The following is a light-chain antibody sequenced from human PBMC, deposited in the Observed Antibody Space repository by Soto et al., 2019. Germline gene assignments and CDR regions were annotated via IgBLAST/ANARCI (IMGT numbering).Light chain of an antibody. V-gene: IGKV1-5*01. CDR2: HAS. J-gene: IGKJ1*01. CDR3: HQYATYT. CDR1: QNIANW. Sequence: DIQMTQSPSTLPSFVVDRVTITCRASQNIANWLAWYRQEPGTAPELLIYHASTLVSGVPSRFTGSGSGTEFTLAISGLQPDDFATYFCHQYATYTFGQGTKVDIK.